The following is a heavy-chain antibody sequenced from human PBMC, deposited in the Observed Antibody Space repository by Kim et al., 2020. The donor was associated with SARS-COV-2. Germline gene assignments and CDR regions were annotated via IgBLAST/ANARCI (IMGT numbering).Heavy chain of an antibody. Sequence: ADSVKGRVTISRDKSRNTLYLQMNSLRAEDTAVYYCARGSGSGWSYYFDYWGQGTLVTVSS. J-gene: IGHJ4*02. D-gene: IGHD6-19*01. V-gene: IGHV3-53*01. CDR3: ARGSGSGWSYYFDY.